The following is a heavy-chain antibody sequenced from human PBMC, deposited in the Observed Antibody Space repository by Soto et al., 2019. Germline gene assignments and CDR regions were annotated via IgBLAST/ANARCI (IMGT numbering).Heavy chain of an antibody. Sequence: PGGSLRLSCAGSGSTFSTYAMSWVRQAPGKGLEWVSAISGSGGSAYYADSVKGRFTISRDNSKNTLFLQMNSLRAEDTAVYYCATRRDASYYYYGMDVWGQGTTVTVSS. CDR2: ISGSGGSA. CDR3: ATRRDASYYYYGMDV. V-gene: IGHV3-23*01. D-gene: IGHD2-2*01. J-gene: IGHJ6*02. CDR1: GSTFSTYA.